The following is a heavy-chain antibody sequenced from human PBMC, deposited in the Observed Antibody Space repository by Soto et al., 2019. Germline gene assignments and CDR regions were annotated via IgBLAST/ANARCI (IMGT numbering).Heavy chain of an antibody. CDR3: SRSLNA. CDR2: INQDGSEK. CDR1: GFTFTRWW. Sequence: PGGSLRLSCAASGFTFTRWWMDWARQTPGNGLEWVANINQDGSEKNYVDSVKGRFTISRDNAKNSVYLQMTRLTAEDSALYYCSRSLNAWGQGTLVTVSS. V-gene: IGHV3-7*01. J-gene: IGHJ5*02.